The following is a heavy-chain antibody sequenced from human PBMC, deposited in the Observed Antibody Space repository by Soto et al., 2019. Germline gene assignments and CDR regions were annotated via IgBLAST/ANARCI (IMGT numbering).Heavy chain of an antibody. CDR2: IITLLNIV. Sequence: QVQVVQSGAELKKPGSSVNVSCKASGGVFSSYTINWVRQAPGQGLEWMGRIITLLNIVDYAPKFQGRVXXXXXXXXXXXXXXXXXXXXXXXXXXXXXXASGTMAPFDHWGHGSLLTVSS. CDR1: GGVFSSYT. V-gene: IGHV1-69*02. D-gene: IGHD2-21*01. CDR3: XXASGTMAPFDH. J-gene: IGHJ4*01.